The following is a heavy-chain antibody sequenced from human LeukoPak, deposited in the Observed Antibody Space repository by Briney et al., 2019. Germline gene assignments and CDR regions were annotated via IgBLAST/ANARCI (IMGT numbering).Heavy chain of an antibody. CDR2: INPNSGDT. Sequence: ASVKVSCKASGYTFTGYYIHWVRQAPGQGLEWMGWINPNSGDTNYAQKLQGRVTMTTDTSTSTAYMELRSLRSDDTAVYYCARVLPRFRYSSSWYMPNWFDPWGQGTLVTVSS. J-gene: IGHJ5*02. D-gene: IGHD6-13*01. CDR3: ARVLPRFRYSSSWYMPNWFDP. CDR1: GYTFTGYY. V-gene: IGHV1-2*02.